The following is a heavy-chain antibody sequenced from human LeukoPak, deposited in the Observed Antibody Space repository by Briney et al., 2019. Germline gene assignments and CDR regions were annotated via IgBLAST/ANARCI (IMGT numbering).Heavy chain of an antibody. CDR3: ARAPPSSSVRYMDV. J-gene: IGHJ6*03. CDR1: GGSFSGYY. D-gene: IGHD6-19*01. Sequence: RSETLSLTCAVYGGSFSGYYWSWIRQPPGKGLEWIGYIYYSGSTNYNPSLKSRVTISVDTSKNQFSLKLSSVTAADAAVYYCARAPPSSSVRYMDVWGKGTTVTVSS. V-gene: IGHV4-59*01. CDR2: IYYSGST.